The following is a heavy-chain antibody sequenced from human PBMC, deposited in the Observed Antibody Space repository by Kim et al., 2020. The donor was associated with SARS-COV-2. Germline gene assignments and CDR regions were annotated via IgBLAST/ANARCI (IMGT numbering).Heavy chain of an antibody. CDR2: T. V-gene: IGHV1-18*01. J-gene: IGHJ4*02. CDR3: ARDWGVAGNMF. Sequence: TTYAQKLQGRVTMTTDPSTSTAYMELRSLRSDDTAVYYCARDWGVAGNMFWGQGTLVTVSS. D-gene: IGHD6-19*01.